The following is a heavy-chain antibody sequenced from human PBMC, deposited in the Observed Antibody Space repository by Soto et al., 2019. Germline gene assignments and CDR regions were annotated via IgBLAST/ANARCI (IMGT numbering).Heavy chain of an antibody. CDR1: GYTFTGYY. CDR2: INPNSGGT. J-gene: IGHJ4*02. Sequence: ASVKVSCKASGYTFTGYYMHWVRQAPGQGLEWMGWINPNSGGTNYAQKFQGWVTMTRDTSISTAYMELSRLRSDDTAVYYCATVDIAVAGNFDSLCQGNLVTVSA. D-gene: IGHD6-19*01. CDR3: ATVDIAVAGNFDS. V-gene: IGHV1-2*04.